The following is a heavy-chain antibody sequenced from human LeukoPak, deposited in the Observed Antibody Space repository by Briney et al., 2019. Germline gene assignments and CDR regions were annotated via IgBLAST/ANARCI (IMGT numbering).Heavy chain of an antibody. CDR2: INAGNGIT. CDR1: GYTFTSYA. J-gene: IGHJ3*02. CDR3: ASDYGDYVHDAFDI. Sequence: ASVKVSCKASGYTFTSYAMHWVRQAPGQRLEWMGWINAGNGITKYSQKFQGRVTITRDTSASTAYMELSSLRSEDTAVYYCASDYGDYVHDAFDIWGQGTMVTVSS. V-gene: IGHV1-3*01. D-gene: IGHD4-17*01.